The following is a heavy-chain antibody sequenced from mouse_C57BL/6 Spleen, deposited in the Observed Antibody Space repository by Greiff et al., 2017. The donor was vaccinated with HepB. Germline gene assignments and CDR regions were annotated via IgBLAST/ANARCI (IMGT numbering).Heavy chain of an antibody. CDR1: GYTFTSYW. Sequence: VQLQQSGAELVMPGASVKLSCKASGYTFTSYWMHWVKQRPGQGLEWIGEIDPSDSYTNYNQKFKGKSTLTVDKSSSTAYMQLSSLTSEDSAVYYCASWLLRSYYFDYWGQGTTLTVSS. J-gene: IGHJ2*01. CDR3: ASWLLRSYYFDY. D-gene: IGHD2-3*01. CDR2: IDPSDSYT. V-gene: IGHV1-69*01.